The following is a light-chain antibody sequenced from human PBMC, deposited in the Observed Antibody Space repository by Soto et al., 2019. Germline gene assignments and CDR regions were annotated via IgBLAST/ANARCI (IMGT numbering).Light chain of an antibody. CDR1: QGIGSW. Sequence: DIQMTQSPSSVSASLGDGVTITCRASQGIGSWLAWYQQRPGKAPKLLISAASSLQSGVPSRFGGSGSGTDFTLSISNLQPEDFATYYCQQAYSFPLTFGGGTRVEIK. V-gene: IGKV1-12*01. CDR2: AAS. CDR3: QQAYSFPLT. J-gene: IGKJ4*01.